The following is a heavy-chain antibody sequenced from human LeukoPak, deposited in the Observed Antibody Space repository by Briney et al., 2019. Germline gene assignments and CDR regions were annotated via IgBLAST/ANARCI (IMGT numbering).Heavy chain of an antibody. CDR2: IYYSGST. D-gene: IGHD6-13*01. J-gene: IGHJ6*03. CDR3: ARGGTAAGYMDV. Sequence: SETLSLTCTVSGGSISSYYWSWIRQPPGKGLEWIGYIYYSGSTNYNPSLKSRVTISVDTSKNQFSLKLSSVTAADTAVYYCARGGTAAGYMDVWGKGTTVTISS. CDR1: GGSISSYY. V-gene: IGHV4-59*01.